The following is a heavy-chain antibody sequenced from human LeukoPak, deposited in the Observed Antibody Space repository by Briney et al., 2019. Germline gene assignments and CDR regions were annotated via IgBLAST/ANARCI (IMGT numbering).Heavy chain of an antibody. CDR2: ISGSGSNT. V-gene: IGHV3-23*01. J-gene: IGHJ1*01. CDR3: ATDTDDSNTFAPLFQH. CDR1: GFTFSSYS. D-gene: IGHD5-24*01. Sequence: GGSLRLSCAASGFTFSSYSMSWVRQAPGEGLEWVAAISGSGSNTFYADSVKGRFTISRDNSKNTLYLQMNSLRAEDTALYYCATDTDDSNTFAPLFQHWSQGTLVTVSS.